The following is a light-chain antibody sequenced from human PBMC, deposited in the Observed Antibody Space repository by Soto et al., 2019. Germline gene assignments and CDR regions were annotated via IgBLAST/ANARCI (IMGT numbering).Light chain of an antibody. Sequence: QSALTQPASVSGSPGQSITISCTGTSSDIGAYNYVSWYQQQSGKAPKLLIHEVSNRPSGVSNRFSGSKSGNTASLTISGLQAEDEADYYCSSFTTSRAYVFGIGTKGHRP. CDR2: EVS. CDR3: SSFTTSRAYV. CDR1: SSDIGAYNY. V-gene: IGLV2-14*01. J-gene: IGLJ1*01.